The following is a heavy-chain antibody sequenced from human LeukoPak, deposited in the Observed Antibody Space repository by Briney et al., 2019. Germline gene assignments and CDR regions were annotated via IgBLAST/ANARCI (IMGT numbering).Heavy chain of an antibody. J-gene: IGHJ1*01. CDR2: IKHDGSEK. Sequence: GGSLRLSCTASGFTLSSYWMSWVRQAPGKGLEWVANIKHDGSEKYYVDSVKGRFTISRDNAKNSLYLQMNSLRAEDTAVYYCARLMSGYCSGGSCYFSFYFQHWGQGTLVTVSS. V-gene: IGHV3-7*01. CDR1: GFTLSSYW. CDR3: ARLMSGYCSGGSCYFSFYFQH. D-gene: IGHD2-15*01.